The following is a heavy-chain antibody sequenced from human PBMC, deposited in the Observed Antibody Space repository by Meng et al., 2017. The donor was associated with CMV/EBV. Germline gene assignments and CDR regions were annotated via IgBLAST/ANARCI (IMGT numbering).Heavy chain of an antibody. CDR2: IYYSGST. V-gene: IGHV4-59*01. Sequence: SETLSLTCTVSGGSISSYYWSWIRQPPGKGLEWIGYIYYSGSTNYNPSLKSRVTISVDTSKNQFSLKLSSVTAADTAVYYCARNEARSSSSWYHFDYWGQGTLVTVSS. J-gene: IGHJ4*02. CDR3: ARNEARSSSSWYHFDY. CDR1: GGSISSYY. D-gene: IGHD6-13*01.